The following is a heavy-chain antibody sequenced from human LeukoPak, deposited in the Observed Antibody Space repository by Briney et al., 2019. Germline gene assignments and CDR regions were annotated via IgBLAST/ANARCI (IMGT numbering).Heavy chain of an antibody. CDR2: IYYSGST. D-gene: IGHD3-22*01. Sequence: SETLSLTCTVSGGSISSGDYYWSWIRQPPGKGLEWIGYIYYSGSTYYNPSLKSRVTISVDTSKNQFSLKLSSVTAADTAVYYCARGGKIFIYDSSGYYSFDAFDIWGQGTMVTVSS. V-gene: IGHV4-30-4*01. CDR3: ARGGKIFIYDSSGYYSFDAFDI. J-gene: IGHJ3*02. CDR1: GGSISSGDYY.